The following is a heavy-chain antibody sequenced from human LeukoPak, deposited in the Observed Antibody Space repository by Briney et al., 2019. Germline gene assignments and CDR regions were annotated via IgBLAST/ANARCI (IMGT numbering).Heavy chain of an antibody. D-gene: IGHD3-10*01. CDR2: IYYSGST. Sequence: SETLYLTCTVSGGSISSYYWSWIRQPPGKGQEWIGYIYYSGSTNYNPSLKSRVTISVDTSKNQFSLKLSSVTAADTAVYYCARGGSLDWFDPWGQGTLVTVSS. J-gene: IGHJ5*02. V-gene: IGHV4-59*01. CDR1: GGSISSYY. CDR3: ARGGSLDWFDP.